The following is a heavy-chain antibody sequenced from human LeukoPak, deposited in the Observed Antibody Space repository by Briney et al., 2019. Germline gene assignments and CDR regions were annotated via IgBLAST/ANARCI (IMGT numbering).Heavy chain of an antibody. J-gene: IGHJ4*01. Sequence: SGGSLRLSCAVSGFTFTDYWMNWVRQAPGKGLEWVASIRKDGGEKSYVDSVKGRFTISRDNTKNSLYLQINSLRAEDTAVYYCARYGTAAGLYFDLWGQGTLVTVSS. V-gene: IGHV3-7*01. CDR1: GFTFTDYW. D-gene: IGHD6-13*01. CDR3: ARYGTAAGLYFDL. CDR2: IRKDGGEK.